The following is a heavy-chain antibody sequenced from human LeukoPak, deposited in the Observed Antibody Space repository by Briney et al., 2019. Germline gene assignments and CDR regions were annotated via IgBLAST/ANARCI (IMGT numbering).Heavy chain of an antibody. CDR2: ISSSSNYM. Sequence: GESLRLSCAASGFTFSRNAMNWVRQAPGKGLEWVSFISSSSNYMSYADSVKGRFTISRDNAKNSLYLQMNSLRAEDTAVYYCARPLDSSNNYFDYWGQGTLVTVSA. CDR1: GFTFSRNA. D-gene: IGHD6-13*01. CDR3: ARPLDSSNNYFDY. V-gene: IGHV3-21*01. J-gene: IGHJ4*02.